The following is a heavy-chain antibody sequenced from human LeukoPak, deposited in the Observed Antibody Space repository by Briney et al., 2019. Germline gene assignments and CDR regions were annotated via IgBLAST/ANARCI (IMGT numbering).Heavy chain of an antibody. CDR3: ARQPTYSSGWSSLDI. D-gene: IGHD6-19*01. CDR1: GYTFSRYW. J-gene: IGHJ3*02. V-gene: IGHV5-51*01. Sequence: GESLKISCKGSGYTFSRYWIGWVRQMSGKGLEWMGIIYPGDSDTRYSPSFQGQVTISADKSINTAYLQWNSLKASDTAMYYCARQPTYSSGWSSLDIWGQGTIVTVSS. CDR2: IYPGDSDT.